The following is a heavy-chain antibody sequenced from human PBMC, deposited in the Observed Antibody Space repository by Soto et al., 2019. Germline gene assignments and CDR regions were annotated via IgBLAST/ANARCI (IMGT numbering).Heavy chain of an antibody. CDR3: ARDAYISGYYQFDY. J-gene: IGHJ4*02. Sequence: PGGSLRLSCAASGFTFSDYYMSWIRQAPGKGLEWISYISSSSSYTHYADSVKGRFTISRDNAKNTLSLQMNSLRAEDTAVYYCARDAYISGYYQFDYWGQGALVTSPQ. CDR1: GFTFSDYY. CDR2: ISSSSSYT. D-gene: IGHD6-19*01. V-gene: IGHV3-11*06.